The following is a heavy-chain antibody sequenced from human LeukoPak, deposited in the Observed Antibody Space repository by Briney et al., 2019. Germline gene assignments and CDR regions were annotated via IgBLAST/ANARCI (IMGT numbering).Heavy chain of an antibody. D-gene: IGHD2-21*01. CDR2: IYYSGST. CDR1: GGSISSGGHY. J-gene: IGHJ4*02. V-gene: IGHV4-31*03. CDR3: ARDPNSAL. Sequence: SETLSLTCTVSGGSISSGGHYWSWIRQHPGKGLEWIGHIYYSGSTYYNPSLKSRVTISVDTSKNQFSLKLSSVTAAVTAVYYCARDPNSALWGQGTLVTVSS.